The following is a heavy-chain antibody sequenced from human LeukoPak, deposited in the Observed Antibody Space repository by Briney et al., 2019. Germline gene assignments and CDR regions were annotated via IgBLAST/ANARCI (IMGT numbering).Heavy chain of an antibody. CDR3: ATSKLEWLFNFYY. J-gene: IGHJ4*02. D-gene: IGHD3-3*01. CDR2: IRQDGNEK. CDR1: GFTFSSYW. Sequence: GGSLRLSCAASGFTFSSYWMSWVRQAPGKGLEWVANIRQDGNEKYYVDSVKGRFIISRDNAKNSLYLQINSLRAEDTAVYFCATSKLEWLFNFYYWGQGTLVTVSS. V-gene: IGHV3-7*03.